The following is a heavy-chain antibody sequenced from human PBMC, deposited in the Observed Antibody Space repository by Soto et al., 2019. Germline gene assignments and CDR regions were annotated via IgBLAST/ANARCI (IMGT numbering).Heavy chain of an antibody. Sequence: SETLSLTCTVSGASISGYHWSWIRQPPGKGLECLGYISYSGATNYNPSLKSRVTMSIDTSKNQFSLQLNSVTAADTAVYYCASGYSYGYYYYGMDVWGQGTTVTVSS. V-gene: IGHV4-59*01. J-gene: IGHJ6*02. CDR2: ISYSGAT. D-gene: IGHD5-18*01. CDR1: GASISGYH. CDR3: ASGYSYGYYYYGMDV.